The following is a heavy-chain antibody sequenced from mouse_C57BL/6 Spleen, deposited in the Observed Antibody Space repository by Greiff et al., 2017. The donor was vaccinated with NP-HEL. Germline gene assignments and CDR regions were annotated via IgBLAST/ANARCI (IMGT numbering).Heavy chain of an antibody. V-gene: IGHV1-64*01. CDR3: ARPTTVGGYFDV. Sequence: VQLQQPGAELVKPGASVKLSCKASGYTFTSYWMHWVKQRPGQGLEWIGMIHPNSGSTNYNEKFKSKATLTVDKSSSTAYMQLSSLTSEDSAVYYCARPTTVGGYFDVWGTGTTVTVSS. CDR1: GYTFTSYW. D-gene: IGHD1-1*01. CDR2: IHPNSGST. J-gene: IGHJ1*03.